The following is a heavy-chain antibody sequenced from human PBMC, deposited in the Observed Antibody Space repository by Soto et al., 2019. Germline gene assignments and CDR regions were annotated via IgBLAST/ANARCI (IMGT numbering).Heavy chain of an antibody. CDR1: GFTFSSYA. J-gene: IGHJ4*02. V-gene: IGHV3-23*01. Sequence: EVQLLESGGGLVQPGGSLRLSCAASGFTFSSYAMSWVRQAPGKGLEWVSAISGSGGSTYYADSVKGRFTISRDNSKNTLYLQMNSLRAEDTAVYYCAKDLGAAYDFWSGYLDYWGQGTLVTVSS. CDR2: ISGSGGST. CDR3: AKDLGAAYDFWSGYLDY. D-gene: IGHD3-3*01.